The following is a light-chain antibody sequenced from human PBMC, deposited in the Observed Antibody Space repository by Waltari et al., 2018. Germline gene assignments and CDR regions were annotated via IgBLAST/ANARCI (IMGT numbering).Light chain of an antibody. CDR3: QQRSNWLT. CDR2: DAS. CDR1: QSVRSY. J-gene: IGKJ4*01. V-gene: IGKV3-11*01. Sequence: EIVLTQSPATLSLSPGERATLPCRASQSVRSYLAWYQQKPGQAPRLLIYDASNRATGVPARFSGSGSGTDFTLIISSLEPEDFAVYYCQQRSNWLTFGGGTKVEI.